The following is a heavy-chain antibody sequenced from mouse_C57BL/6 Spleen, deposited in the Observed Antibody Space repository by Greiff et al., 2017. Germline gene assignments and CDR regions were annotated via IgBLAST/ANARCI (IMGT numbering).Heavy chain of an antibody. Sequence: QVQLKQPGAELVRPGSSVKLSCKASGYTFTSYWMDWVKQRPGQGLEWIGNIYPSDSETHYNQKFKDKATLTVDKSSSTAYMQLSSLTSEDSAVYYCARMGSSYFYWGQGTTLTVSS. V-gene: IGHV1-61*01. CDR3: ARMGSSYFY. J-gene: IGHJ2*01. D-gene: IGHD1-1*01. CDR2: IYPSDSET. CDR1: GYTFTSYW.